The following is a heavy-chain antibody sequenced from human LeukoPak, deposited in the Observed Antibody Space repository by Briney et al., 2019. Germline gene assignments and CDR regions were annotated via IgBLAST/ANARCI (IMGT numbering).Heavy chain of an antibody. D-gene: IGHD6-6*01. CDR3: ARERSSLAGAFDI. Sequence: GRSLRLSCAASGFTFSGYAMHWVRQAPGKGLEWVAVISYDGSNKYYADSVKGRFTISRDNSKNTLYLRMNSLRAEDTAVYYCARERSSLAGAFDIWGQGTMVTVSS. CDR2: ISYDGSNK. J-gene: IGHJ3*02. V-gene: IGHV3-30-3*01. CDR1: GFTFSGYA.